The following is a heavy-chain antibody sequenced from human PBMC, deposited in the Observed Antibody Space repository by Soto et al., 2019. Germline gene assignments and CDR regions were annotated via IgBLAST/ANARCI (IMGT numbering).Heavy chain of an antibody. CDR2: ICNGSGNR. CDR1: GFTFNIYT. J-gene: IGHJ6*02. D-gene: IGHD1-26*01. CDR3: ARDGSPVSYYDGMDV. V-gene: IGHV3-21*01. Sequence: GGSLRLSCSASGFTFNIYTMHWVRQAPGKGLEWVAVICNGSGNRDYADSVKGRFTISRDNSKNSLSLQMNSLGAEDTAVYYCARDGSPVSYYDGMDVWGQGTTVTVSS.